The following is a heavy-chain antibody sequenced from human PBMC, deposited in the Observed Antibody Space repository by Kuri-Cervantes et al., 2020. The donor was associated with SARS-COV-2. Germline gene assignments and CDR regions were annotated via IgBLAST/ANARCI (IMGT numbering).Heavy chain of an antibody. D-gene: IGHD4-23*01. CDR1: GGSITSFY. V-gene: IGHV4-59*12. CDR3: ARGRPEVVTPPYYYYYMDV. J-gene: IGHJ6*03. CDR2: AYYSGST. Sequence: SETLSLTCTVSGGSITSFYWSWIRQPPGKGLEWIGYAYYSGSTNYNPSLKSRVTISVDTSKNQFSLKLSSVTAADTAVYYCARGRPEVVTPPYYYYYMDVWGKGTTVTVSS.